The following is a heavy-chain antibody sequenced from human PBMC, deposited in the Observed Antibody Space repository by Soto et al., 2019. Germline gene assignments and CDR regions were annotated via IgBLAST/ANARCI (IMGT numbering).Heavy chain of an antibody. CDR2: ILPIFDTT. V-gene: IGHV1-69*01. D-gene: IGHD5-18*01. CDR3: ATGGRGYSSAPRFYFEY. J-gene: IGHJ4*02. CDR1: GGIFSSNA. Sequence: QVQLVQSGAEVKKPGSSVKVSCQASGGIFSSNAISWVRQAPGQGLEWMGGILPIFDTTHYAQKFQGRVTITADESTGTAYVELRSLKSEDTALYCCATGGRGYSSAPRFYFEYWGQGTLVTVSS.